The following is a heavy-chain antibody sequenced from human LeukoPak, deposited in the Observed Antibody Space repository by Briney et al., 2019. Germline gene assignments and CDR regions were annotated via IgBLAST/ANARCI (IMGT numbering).Heavy chain of an antibody. J-gene: IGHJ3*01. D-gene: IGHD2-21*02. CDR3: ARVVVVVATEENDAFDF. CDR1: GFSIRSGHY. CDR2: IHQGGNT. Sequence: SETLSLTCGVSGFSIRSGHYWGWIRQPPGKGLEWIANIHQGGNTYYNPSLKSRVTISVYTFKNQFSLKLSSVTAADTAVYYCARVVVVVATEENDAFDFWGQGTMVIVSS. V-gene: IGHV4-38-2*01.